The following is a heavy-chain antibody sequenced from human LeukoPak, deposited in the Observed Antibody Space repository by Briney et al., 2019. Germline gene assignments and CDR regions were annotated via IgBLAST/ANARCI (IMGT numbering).Heavy chain of an antibody. CDR1: GGSFSGYY. CDR2: INHSGST. V-gene: IGHV4-34*01. D-gene: IGHD4-11*01. CDR3: ARGFYDYSNYWFDP. Sequence: SETLSLTCAVYGGSFSGYYWSWIRQPPGKGLEWLGEINHSGSTNYNPSLKSRVTIPVDTSKNQFSLKLSSVTAADTAVYYCARGFYDYSNYWFDPWGQGTLVTVSS. J-gene: IGHJ5*02.